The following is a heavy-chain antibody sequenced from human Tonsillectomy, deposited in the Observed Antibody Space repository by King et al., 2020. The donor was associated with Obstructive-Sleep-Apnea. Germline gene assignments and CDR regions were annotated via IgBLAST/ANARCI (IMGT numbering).Heavy chain of an antibody. CDR2: IYWDDDK. Sequence: ITLKESGPTLVKPTQTLTLTCTFSGFSLSNSGVGVGWVRQPPGKALEWLALIYWDDDKHYSPSLRSRLTITQDTSKNQVVLTVTNMNPVDTATYYCAQNPIMIFGIFDFWGQGTLVTVSS. D-gene: IGHD3/OR15-3a*01. V-gene: IGHV2-5*02. CDR1: GFSLSNSGVG. J-gene: IGHJ4*02. CDR3: AQNPIMIFGIFDF.